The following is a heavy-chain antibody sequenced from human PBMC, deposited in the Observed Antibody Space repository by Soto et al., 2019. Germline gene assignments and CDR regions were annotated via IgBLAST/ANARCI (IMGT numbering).Heavy chain of an antibody. Sequence: TGGSLRLSCAASGFTLNNYYLSWVRQAPGKGLEWVRNIKGDGSDPHYVDSVKGRFTISRDNAENSIYLQMNSLKAEDTAMYYCARDPVTADWGQGTLVTVSS. CDR2: IKGDGSDP. V-gene: IGHV3-7*03. CDR3: ARDPVTAD. CDR1: GFTLNNYY. J-gene: IGHJ4*02.